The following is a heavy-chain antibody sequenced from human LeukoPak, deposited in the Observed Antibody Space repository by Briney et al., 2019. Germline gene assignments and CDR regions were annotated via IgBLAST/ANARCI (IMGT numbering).Heavy chain of an antibody. V-gene: IGHV3-33*01. CDR3: ARERGGDAFDI. CDR1: GFTFSDCH. Sequence: PGGSLRLSCAASGFTFSDCHIHWVRQAPGKGLDWVALIWYDEDAKFYADSVKGRFTISRDNSKDTLYLQMNSQGVEDTAVYYCARERGGDAFDIWGQGTMVTVSS. J-gene: IGHJ3*02. D-gene: IGHD2-15*01. CDR2: IWYDEDAK.